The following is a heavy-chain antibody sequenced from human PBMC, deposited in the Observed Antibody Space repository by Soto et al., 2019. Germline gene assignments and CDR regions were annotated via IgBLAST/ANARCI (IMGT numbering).Heavy chain of an antibody. Sequence: GESLKISCEGSDYNFATYWVAWVRQMPGAGLGWVGMIKPGDSDTRYNPSLQGRVTISADKSTNTAYLKWRSLKASDTAIYFCARRYCRSGDCYSDYWGQGALVTVSS. J-gene: IGHJ4*02. V-gene: IGHV5-51*01. D-gene: IGHD2-21*01. CDR1: DYNFATYW. CDR2: IKPGDSDT. CDR3: ARRYCRSGDCYSDY.